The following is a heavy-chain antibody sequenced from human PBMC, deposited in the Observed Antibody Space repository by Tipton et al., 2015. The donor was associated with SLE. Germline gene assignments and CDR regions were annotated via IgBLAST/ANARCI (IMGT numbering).Heavy chain of an antibody. CDR3: ARGGGVDMDQGSTYYLGLDV. CDR2: VYYSGST. J-gene: IGHJ6*02. Sequence: TLSLTCTVSGGSIDSHYWTWIRQSPGKGLEYLGYVYYSGSTNYIASLQGRLTISVDRSKNQFFLKLTSVTAADTGVYFCARGGGVDMDQGSTYYLGLDVWGQGTTVTVSS. D-gene: IGHD3-10*01. V-gene: IGHV4-59*11. CDR1: GGSIDSHY.